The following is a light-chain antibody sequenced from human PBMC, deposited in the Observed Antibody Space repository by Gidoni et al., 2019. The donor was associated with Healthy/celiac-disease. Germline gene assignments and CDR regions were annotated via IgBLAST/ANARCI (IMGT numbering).Light chain of an antibody. Sequence: DIQMTQSPSTLSASVGDRVTITCRASQSISSWLAWYQQKPGKAPKRLIYKASSLESGVPSRFSGSGSGTEFTLTISSLQPDDFATYYCQQYNSYPWTFGQGTKLEIK. CDR2: KAS. CDR3: QQYNSYPWT. CDR1: QSISSW. J-gene: IGKJ2*01. V-gene: IGKV1-5*03.